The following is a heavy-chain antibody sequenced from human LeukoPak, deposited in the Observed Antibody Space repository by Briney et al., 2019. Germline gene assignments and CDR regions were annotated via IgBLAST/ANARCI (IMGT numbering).Heavy chain of an antibody. CDR1: GFTFRSSA. J-gene: IGHJ4*02. D-gene: IGHD3-10*01. V-gene: IGHV3-23*01. CDR2: ISGSGGST. CDR3: AKDPRVHGSGSFYFDY. Sequence: GGSLRLSCAASGFTFRSSAMSWVRQAPGKGLEWVSTISGSGGSTYYTDSVKGRFTTSRDNSKSTLYLQVNSLRAEDTAVYYCAKDPRVHGSGSFYFDYWGQGALVTVSS.